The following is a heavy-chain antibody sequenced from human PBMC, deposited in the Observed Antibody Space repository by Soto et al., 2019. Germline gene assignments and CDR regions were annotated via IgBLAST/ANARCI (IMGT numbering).Heavy chain of an antibody. D-gene: IGHD1-26*01. CDR3: TRGRWELLGGVS. CDR2: INSDGSST. CDR1: GFTFSDYW. Sequence: GGSLRLSCEASGFTFSDYWMHWVRQVPGKGLVWVSRINSDGSSTSYADSVKGQFTISRDNAKNMLFLQMNSLRVEDTAMYFCTRGRWELLGGVSWGQGTPVTVS. V-gene: IGHV3-74*01. J-gene: IGHJ5*02.